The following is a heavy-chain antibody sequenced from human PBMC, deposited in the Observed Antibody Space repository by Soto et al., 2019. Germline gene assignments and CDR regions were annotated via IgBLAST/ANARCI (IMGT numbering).Heavy chain of an antibody. CDR3: AKGRGVSVSLIPRVDL. J-gene: IGHJ5*02. D-gene: IGHD3-16*01. Sequence: EVQLLESGGGLVQPGGSLRLSCAASGFTFNNDAMTWVRQAPGKALEWVSAISGGGDTTSYADSVKGRFTVSRDGSKNTLYLPMSSLRAEDTALHYCAKGRGVSVSLIPRVDLWGAGTLVTFSS. CDR2: ISGGGDTT. CDR1: GFTFNNDA. V-gene: IGHV3-23*01.